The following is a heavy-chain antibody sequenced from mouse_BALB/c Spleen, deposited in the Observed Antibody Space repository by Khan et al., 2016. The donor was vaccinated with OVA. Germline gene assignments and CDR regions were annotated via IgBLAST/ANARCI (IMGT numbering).Heavy chain of an antibody. CDR2: IDPLNGGS. D-gene: IGHD1-1*01. V-gene: IGHV1-31*01. CDR1: GYSFTSYY. Sequence: VQLQQSGPELMKPGASVKISCKASGYSFTSYYIHWVKQSHGKTLEWIGYIDPLNGGSTYNQKFKVKATLTVDKSSSTAYMHLSSLTSEDSAVYYCARHGSNSWFAYWGQGTLVTVSA. CDR3: ARHGSNSWFAY. J-gene: IGHJ3*01.